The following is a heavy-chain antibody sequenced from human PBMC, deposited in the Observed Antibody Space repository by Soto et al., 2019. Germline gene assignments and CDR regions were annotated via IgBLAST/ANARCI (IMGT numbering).Heavy chain of an antibody. J-gene: IGHJ4*02. CDR1: GFTFSSYS. CDR3: ARDLINWSGSEADDY. CDR2: ISSSSSYI. Sequence: EVQLVESGGGLVKPGGSLRLSCAASGFTFSSYSMNWVRQAPGKGLEWVSSISSSSSYIYYADSVKGRFTISRDNANNSVSLQMNSLRAEDTAVYYCARDLINWSGSEADDYWGQGTLVTVSS. D-gene: IGHD3-3*01. V-gene: IGHV3-21*01.